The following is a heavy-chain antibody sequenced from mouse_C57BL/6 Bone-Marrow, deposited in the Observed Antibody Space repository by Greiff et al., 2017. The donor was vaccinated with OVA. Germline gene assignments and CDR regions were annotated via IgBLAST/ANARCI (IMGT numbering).Heavy chain of an antibody. CDR3: TTNTLDNSGSYYFDY. CDR1: GFNIKDDY. D-gene: IGHD3-2*02. CDR2: IDPENGDT. J-gene: IGHJ2*01. V-gene: IGHV14-4*01. Sequence: EVKLVESGAELVRPGASVKLSCTASGFNIKDDYMHWVKQRPEQGLEWIGWIDPENGDTEYASKFQGKATITADTSSNTAYLQLSSLTSEDTAVYYCTTNTLDNSGSYYFDYWGQGTTLTVSS.